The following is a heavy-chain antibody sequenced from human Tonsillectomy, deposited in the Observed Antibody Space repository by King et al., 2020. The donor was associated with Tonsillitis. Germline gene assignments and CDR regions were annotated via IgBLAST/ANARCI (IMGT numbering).Heavy chain of an antibody. V-gene: IGHV1-18*01. CDR3: ARDSAEWTIAASY. CDR1: GYTFTTYG. CDR2: ISAYTGYT. D-gene: IGHD6-6*01. J-gene: IGHJ4*02. Sequence: QLVQSGAEVKKPGASVLLSCKASGYTFTTYGISWVRQAPGQGPDWMGWISAYTGYTKDAQKIQGSVTPTTDTSTSTDYMELRSLRSDDTAGNYGARDSAEWTIAASYGGQGTLVTVPA.